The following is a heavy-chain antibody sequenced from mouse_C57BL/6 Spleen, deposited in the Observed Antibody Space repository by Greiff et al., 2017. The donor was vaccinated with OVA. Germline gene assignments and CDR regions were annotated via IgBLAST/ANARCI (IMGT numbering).Heavy chain of an antibody. J-gene: IGHJ3*01. CDR2: IFPGSGST. D-gene: IGHD1-1*01. Sequence: VQVVESGPELVKPGASVKISCKASGYTFTDYYINWVKQRPGQGLEWIGWIFPGSGSTYYNEKFKGKATLTVDKSSSTAYMLLSSLTSEDSAVYFCARSGSSLPAWFAYWGQGTLVTVSA. CDR3: ARSGSSLPAWFAY. V-gene: IGHV1-75*01. CDR1: GYTFTDYY.